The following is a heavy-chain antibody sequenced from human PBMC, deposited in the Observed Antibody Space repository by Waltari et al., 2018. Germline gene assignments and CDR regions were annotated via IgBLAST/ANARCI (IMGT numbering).Heavy chain of an antibody. Sequence: EVQLVQSGAEVKQSGESLQISCKASGYSFSSSWIGWVRQMPGKGLVWVGSIYPGDSDTKYSPSLQGQVTISADRSVSTAYLQWSSLKASDTAIYYCAREYYDYIGGSVRYFDYWGQGTQVTVSS. D-gene: IGHD3-16*01. CDR3: AREYYDYIGGSVRYFDY. CDR2: IYPGDSDT. V-gene: IGHV5-51*01. CDR1: GYSFSSSW. J-gene: IGHJ4*02.